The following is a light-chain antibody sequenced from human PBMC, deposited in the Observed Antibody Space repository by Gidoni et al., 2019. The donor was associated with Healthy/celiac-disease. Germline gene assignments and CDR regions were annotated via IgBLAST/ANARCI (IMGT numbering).Light chain of an antibody. CDR2: AAS. CDR1: QSISSY. CDR3: QQSYSTPLFT. J-gene: IGKJ2*01. Sequence: DIQMTQSPSSLSASVGDRVTITCRASQSISSYLNWYQQKPGKAPKLLIYAASNLQSGVPSRFSGSGSGTDFTLTISSLQPEDFAIYYCQQSYSTPLFTFXQXTKLEIK. V-gene: IGKV1-39*01.